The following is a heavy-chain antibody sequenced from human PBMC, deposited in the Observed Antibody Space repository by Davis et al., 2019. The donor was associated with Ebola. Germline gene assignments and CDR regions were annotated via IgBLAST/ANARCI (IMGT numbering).Heavy chain of an antibody. V-gene: IGHV4-34*01. CDR2: INHSGST. CDR1: GGSFSGYY. Sequence: SETLSLTCAVYGGSFSGYYWSWIRQPPGKGLEWIGEINHSGSTNYNPSLKSQVTISVDTSKNQFSLKLSSVTAADTAVYYCARGRSMVNPWGQGTLVTVSS. J-gene: IGHJ5*02. D-gene: IGHD5-18*01. CDR3: ARGRSMVNP.